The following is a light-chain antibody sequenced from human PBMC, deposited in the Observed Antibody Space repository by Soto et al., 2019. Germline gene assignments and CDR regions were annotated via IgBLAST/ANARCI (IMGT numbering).Light chain of an antibody. V-gene: IGKV3-15*01. CDR2: GAS. J-gene: IGKJ1*01. CDR1: QSVSWN. Sequence: IVRTKSPPRLPVSPGERVTIFCRASQSVSWNLAWYQHKPGQVPRLLIYGASTGATGTPARFSGSGGATDFTLTISSLQSEDFALYYCQQYYHWPWTFGQGTKV. CDR3: QQYYHWPWT.